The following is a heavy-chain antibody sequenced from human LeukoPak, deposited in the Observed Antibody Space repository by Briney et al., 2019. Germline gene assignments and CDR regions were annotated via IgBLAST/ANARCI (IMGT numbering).Heavy chain of an antibody. D-gene: IGHD3-10*01. CDR2: ISYDGSNK. Sequence: PGGSLRLSCAASGFTSSSYGMHWVRQAPGKGLEWVAVISYDGSNKYYADSVKGRFTISRDNSKNTLYLQMNSLRAEDTAVYYCARDQSVRVRGQNPYYYYGMDVWGQGTTVTVSS. CDR3: ARDQSVRVRGQNPYYYYGMDV. J-gene: IGHJ6*02. CDR1: GFTSSSYG. V-gene: IGHV3-30*03.